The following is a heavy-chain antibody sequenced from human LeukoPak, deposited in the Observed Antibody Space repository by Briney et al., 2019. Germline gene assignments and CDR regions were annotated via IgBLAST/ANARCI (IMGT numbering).Heavy chain of an antibody. J-gene: IGHJ4*02. CDR1: GGSISSYY. V-gene: IGHV4-59*01. Sequence: SETLSLTRTVSGGSISSYYRCWIRQPPGKGLDWIGYIYYSGSTNYNPSLKSRVTISVDTSKNQFSLKLSSVTAADTAVYYCARTGWFGDYFDYWGQGTLVTVSS. CDR3: ARTGWFGDYFDY. CDR2: IYYSGST. D-gene: IGHD3-10*01.